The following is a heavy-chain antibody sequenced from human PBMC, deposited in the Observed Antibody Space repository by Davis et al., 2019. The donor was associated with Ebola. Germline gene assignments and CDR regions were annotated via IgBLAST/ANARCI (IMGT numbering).Heavy chain of an antibody. V-gene: IGHV3-23*01. D-gene: IGHD1-26*01. CDR1: GFIFRNYV. CDR2: LGTSADT. J-gene: IGHJ3*02. Sequence: GESLKISCEASGFIFRNYVMSWVRQAPGKGPEWVSTLGTSADTYYADSVKGRFTISRDNSKNTLYLQMNGLRVEDTAIYYCAKDTSNIWFDIWGQGTMVTVSS. CDR3: AKDTSNIWFDI.